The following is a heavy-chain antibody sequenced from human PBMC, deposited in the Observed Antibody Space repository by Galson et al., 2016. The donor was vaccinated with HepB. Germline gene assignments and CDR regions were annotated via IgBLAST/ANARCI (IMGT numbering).Heavy chain of an antibody. CDR2: VIPIFGTA. J-gene: IGHJ4*02. V-gene: IGHV1-69*13. CDR3: ARGSVQQLLGLFNS. CDR1: GGTFSHYT. Sequence: SVKVSCKASGGTFSHYTISWVRQAPGQGLEWMGGVIPIFGTANYAQKFQGRVTITADESTSTAYMELSSLRPGDTAVYYCARGSVQQLLGLFNSWGPGTLVTVSS. D-gene: IGHD6-19*01.